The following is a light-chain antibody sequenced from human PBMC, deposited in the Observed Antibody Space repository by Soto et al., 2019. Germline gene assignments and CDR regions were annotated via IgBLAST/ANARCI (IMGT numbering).Light chain of an antibody. Sequence: QSVLTQPPSVSAAPGQKVTISCSGSSSNIGINYVSWYQRLPGTAPKLLIYDNNKRPLGIPDRFSGSKSGSSATLAITGLQTGDEADYYCGTWDSSLSGVVFGGGTKLTVL. CDR3: GTWDSSLSGVV. CDR1: SSNIGINY. CDR2: DNN. V-gene: IGLV1-51*01. J-gene: IGLJ2*01.